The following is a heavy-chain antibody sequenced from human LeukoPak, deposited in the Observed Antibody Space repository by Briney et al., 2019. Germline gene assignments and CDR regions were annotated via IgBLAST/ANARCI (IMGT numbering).Heavy chain of an antibody. Sequence: GGSLRLSCAASGFTFSSYAMHWVRQAPGKGLEWVAVISYDGSNKYYADSVKGRFTISRDNSKNTLYLQMNSLRAEDTAVYYCAREVVRGVIITPNWFDPWGQGTLVTVSS. CDR1: GFTFSSYA. CDR3: AREVVRGVIITPNWFDP. D-gene: IGHD3-10*01. V-gene: IGHV3-30-3*01. CDR2: ISYDGSNK. J-gene: IGHJ5*02.